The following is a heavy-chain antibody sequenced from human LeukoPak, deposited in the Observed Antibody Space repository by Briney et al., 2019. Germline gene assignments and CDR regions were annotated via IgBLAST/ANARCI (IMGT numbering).Heavy chain of an antibody. Sequence: ASVKVSCKASGYTFTSYGISWVRQAPGQGLEWMGWISAYNGNTNYAQKLQGRVTMTTDTSTSTAYMELRSLRSDDTAVYYCARDSILYSSGWYVLGYWGQGTLVTASS. CDR1: GYTFTSYG. J-gene: IGHJ4*02. CDR2: ISAYNGNT. CDR3: ARDSILYSSGWYVLGY. D-gene: IGHD6-19*01. V-gene: IGHV1-18*01.